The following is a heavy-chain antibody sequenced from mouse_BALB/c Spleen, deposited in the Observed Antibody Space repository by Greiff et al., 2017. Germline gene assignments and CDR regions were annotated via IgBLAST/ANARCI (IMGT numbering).Heavy chain of an antibody. CDR2: ILPGSGST. J-gene: IGHJ3*01. Sequence: QVQLQQSGAELMKPGASVKISCKATGYTFSSYWIEWVKQRPGHGLEWIGEILPGSGSTNYNEKFKGKATFTADTSSNTAYMQLSSLTSEDSAVYYCARSVYRDWFAYWGQGTLVTVSA. CDR1: GYTFSSYW. V-gene: IGHV1-9*01. CDR3: ARSVYRDWFAY.